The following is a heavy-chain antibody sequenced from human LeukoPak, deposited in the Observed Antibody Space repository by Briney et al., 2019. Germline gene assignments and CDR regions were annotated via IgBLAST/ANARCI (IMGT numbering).Heavy chain of an antibody. CDR2: IKQDGSEK. CDR3: ARDRRAYCSGGSCYYSYYYYYMDV. V-gene: IGHV3-7*01. CDR1: GFTFSSYW. J-gene: IGHJ6*03. Sequence: PGGSLRLSCAASGFTFSSYWMSWVRQAPGKGLEWVANIKQDGSEKYYVDSVKGRFTISRDNAKNSLYLQMNSLRAEDTAVYYCARDRRAYCSGGSCYYSYYYYYMDVWGKGTTVTVSS. D-gene: IGHD2-15*01.